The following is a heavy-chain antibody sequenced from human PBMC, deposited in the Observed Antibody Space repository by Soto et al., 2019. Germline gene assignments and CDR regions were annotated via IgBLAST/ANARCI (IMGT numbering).Heavy chain of an antibody. CDR1: GGSISSYY. V-gene: IGHV4-59*08. J-gene: IGHJ4*02. CDR2: IYFRGST. CDR3: ASHMVRGVPFGY. Sequence: SETLSLTCTVSGGSISSYYWNWIRQPPGKGLEWIGYIYFRGSTNYNPSLKSRVTISVDTSKNQFSLKLSSVTAADTAVYYCASHMVRGVPFGYWGQGTLVTVSS. D-gene: IGHD3-10*01.